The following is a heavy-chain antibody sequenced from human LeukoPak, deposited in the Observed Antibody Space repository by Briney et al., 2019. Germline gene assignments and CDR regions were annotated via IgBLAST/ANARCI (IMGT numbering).Heavy chain of an antibody. V-gene: IGHV4-39*01. J-gene: IGHJ4*02. CDR3: ARHRCGSISCSFDY. CDR1: GASISSSSYY. D-gene: IGHD2-2*01. CDR2: FYYSGST. Sequence: SETLSLTCTVSGASISSSSYYWGWIRQPPGKGLEWIGSFYYSGSTYYSPSLKSRVTISVDTSKNQFSLKLSSVTAADTALYYCARHRCGSISCSFDYWGQGTLVTVSS.